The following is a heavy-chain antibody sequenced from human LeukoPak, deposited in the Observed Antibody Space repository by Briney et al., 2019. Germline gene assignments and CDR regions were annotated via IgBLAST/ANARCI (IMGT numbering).Heavy chain of an antibody. CDR1: GGSISSGDYY. CDR2: IYYSGST. D-gene: IGHD2-2*02. J-gene: IGHJ5*02. V-gene: IGHV4-30-4*01. CDR3: ARGIVVVPAAILNWFDP. Sequence: SQTLSLTCTVSGGSISSGDYYWSWIRQPPGKGLEWIGYIYYSGSTYYNPPLKSRVTISVDTSKNQFSLKLSSVTAADTAVYYCARGIVVVPAAILNWFDPWGQGTLVTVSS.